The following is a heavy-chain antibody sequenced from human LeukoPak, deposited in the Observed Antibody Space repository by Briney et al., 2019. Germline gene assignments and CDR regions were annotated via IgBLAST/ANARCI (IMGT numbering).Heavy chain of an antibody. CDR3: ARVRYGDYGYGY. D-gene: IGHD4-17*01. J-gene: IGHJ4*02. CDR1: GFTFSSYG. Sequence: PGRSLRLSCAASGFTFSSYGMHWVRQAPGKGLAWVAVIWYDGSNKYYADSVKGRFTISRDNSKNTLYLQMNSLRAEDTAVYYCARVRYGDYGYGYWGREPWSPSPQ. CDR2: IWYDGSNK. V-gene: IGHV3-33*01.